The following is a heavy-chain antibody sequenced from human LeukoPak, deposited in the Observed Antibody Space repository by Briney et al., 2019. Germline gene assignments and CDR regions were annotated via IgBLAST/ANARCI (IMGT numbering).Heavy chain of an antibody. CDR2: IYYSGST. CDR1: GGSISSYY. J-gene: IGHJ4*02. V-gene: IGHV4-59*01. CDR3: ASTGYYYDSSGYYYADY. Sequence: PSETLSLTCTVSGGSISSYYWSWIRQPPGKGLEWIGYIYYSGSTNYNPSLKSRVTISADTSKNQFSLKLSSVTAADTAVYYCASTGYYYDSSGYYYADYWGQGTLVTVSS. D-gene: IGHD3-22*01.